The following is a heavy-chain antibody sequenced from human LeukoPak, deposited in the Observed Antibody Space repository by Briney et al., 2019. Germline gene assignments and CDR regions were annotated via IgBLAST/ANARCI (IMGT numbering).Heavy chain of an antibody. CDR3: VKENIPAAYGDY. D-gene: IGHD2-2*01. CDR2: ISDGGVIT. J-gene: IGHJ4*02. V-gene: IGHV3-23*01. Sequence: GGSLRLSCAASGFIFSSYAMSWVRQAPGKGLEWVSAISDGGVITYYAESVKGRFTISRDNSKQTVFLQMHSLRAEDTAVYYCVKENIPAAYGDYWGQGTLVTVSS. CDR1: GFIFSSYA.